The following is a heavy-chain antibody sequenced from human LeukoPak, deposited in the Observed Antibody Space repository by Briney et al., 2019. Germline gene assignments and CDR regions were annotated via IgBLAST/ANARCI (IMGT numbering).Heavy chain of an antibody. J-gene: IGHJ3*02. CDR1: GYTFTSYY. CDR2: INPSGGST. CDR3: ARDPAGLNAFDI. V-gene: IGHV1-46*01. D-gene: IGHD2-2*01. Sequence: ASVKVSCKASGYTFTSYYMHWVRQAPGQGLEWMGIINPSGGSTSYAQKFQGRVTMTRDMSTSTVYMELSSLRSEDTAVYYCARDPAGLNAFDIWGQGTMVTVSS.